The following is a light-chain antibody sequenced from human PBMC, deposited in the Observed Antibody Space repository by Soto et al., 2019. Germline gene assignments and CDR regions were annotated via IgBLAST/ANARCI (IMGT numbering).Light chain of an antibody. V-gene: IGKV3-20*01. CDR2: GAS. Sequence: IIVTQSPGTLSFSPGERATLSCRASQSVSSTYIAWYQQNPGQAPRLLIYGASSRATGIPDRFSGSGSGTDFTLTISRLEPEDFAVYFCQQYGRSPPFTFGQGTKVDI. CDR1: QSVSSTY. J-gene: IGKJ2*01. CDR3: QQYGRSPPFT.